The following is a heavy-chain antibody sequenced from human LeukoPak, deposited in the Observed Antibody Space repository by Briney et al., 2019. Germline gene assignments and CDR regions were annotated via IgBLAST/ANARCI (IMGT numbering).Heavy chain of an antibody. CDR1: GYSFSSYW. D-gene: IGHD2-2*01. J-gene: IGHJ6*02. Sequence: GESLKISCKGSGYSFSSYWISWVRQMPGKGLEWMGKIDPSDSYTNYSPSFQGHVTISADKSISTAYLQWSSLKASDTAMYCCARHGRPTYCRTTTCPRDVYYGMDVWGQGTTVTVPS. CDR3: ARHGRPTYCRTTTCPRDVYYGMDV. V-gene: IGHV5-10-1*01. CDR2: IDPSDSYT.